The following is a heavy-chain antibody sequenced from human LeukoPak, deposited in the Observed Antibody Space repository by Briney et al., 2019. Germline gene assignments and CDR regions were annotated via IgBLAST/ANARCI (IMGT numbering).Heavy chain of an antibody. V-gene: IGHV3-23*01. J-gene: IGHJ4*02. D-gene: IGHD3-10*01. CDR1: GFTFSTYG. CDR3: AKDKPSRRFGSGSYLDYFDY. CDR2: ISAGGGNT. Sequence: GGSLRLSCAASGFTFSTYGMNWVRQAPGKGLEWVSAISAGGGNTYYADSVKGRFTISRDNSKNTLYLQMNSLRAEDTAVYYCAKDKPSRRFGSGSYLDYFDYWGQGTLVTVSS.